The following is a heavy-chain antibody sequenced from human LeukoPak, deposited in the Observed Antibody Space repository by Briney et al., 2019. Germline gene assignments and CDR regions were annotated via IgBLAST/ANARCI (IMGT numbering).Heavy chain of an antibody. J-gene: IGHJ4*02. CDR1: GFTFSTYA. CDR2: ISYDGSNK. V-gene: IGHV3-30*04. Sequence: GGSLRLSCAASGFTFSTYAMHWVRQAPGKGLEWVAVISYDGSNKYYADSVKGRFTISRDNSKNTLYLQMNSLRAEDTAVYYCAKTGYSSGPYYFDYWGQGTLVTVSS. CDR3: AKTGYSSGPYYFDY. D-gene: IGHD6-19*01.